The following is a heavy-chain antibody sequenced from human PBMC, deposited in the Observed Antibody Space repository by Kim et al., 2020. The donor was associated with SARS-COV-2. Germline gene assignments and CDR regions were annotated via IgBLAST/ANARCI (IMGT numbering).Heavy chain of an antibody. J-gene: IGHJ4*02. CDR2: IYYSGST. Sequence: SETLSLTCTVSGGSISSYYWSWIRQPPGKGLEWIGYIYYSGSTNYNPSLKSRVTISVDTSKNQFSLKLSSVTAADTAVYYCATLGWFRRPPAAAGTGDYWGQGTLVTVSS. D-gene: IGHD6-13*01. V-gene: IGHV4-59*01. CDR1: GGSISSYY. CDR3: ATLGWFRRPPAAAGTGDY.